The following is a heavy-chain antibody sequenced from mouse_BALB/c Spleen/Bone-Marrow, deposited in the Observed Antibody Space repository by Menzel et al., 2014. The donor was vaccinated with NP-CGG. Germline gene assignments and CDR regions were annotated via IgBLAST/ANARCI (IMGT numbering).Heavy chain of an antibody. CDR2: INPSNGRT. CDR1: GYTFTSYW. Sequence: QVHVKQSGAELVKPGASVKLSCKASGYTFTSYWMHWVKRRPGQGLEWIGEINPSNGRTNYNEKFKTKATLTVDKSSSTAYMQLSSLTSEDSAVYYCARNYGNTDYWGQGTTLTVSS. J-gene: IGHJ2*01. V-gene: IGHV1S81*02. CDR3: ARNYGNTDY. D-gene: IGHD2-1*01.